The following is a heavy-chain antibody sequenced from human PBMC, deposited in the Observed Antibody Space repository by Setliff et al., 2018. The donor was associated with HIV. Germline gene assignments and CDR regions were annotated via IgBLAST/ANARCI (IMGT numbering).Heavy chain of an antibody. D-gene: IGHD4-17*01. J-gene: IGHJ3*02. V-gene: IGHV1-18*01. CDR2: ISANNADT. Sequence: ASVKVSCKAYGYTFISYGISWVRQAPGQGLEWMAWISANNADTNYTQKFQGRVTMTTDTSTRTAYMELSSLRSEDTAVYYCATSAGLVRLDYGQALDIWGQGTMVTVSS. CDR1: GYTFISYG. CDR3: ATSAGLVRLDYGQALDI.